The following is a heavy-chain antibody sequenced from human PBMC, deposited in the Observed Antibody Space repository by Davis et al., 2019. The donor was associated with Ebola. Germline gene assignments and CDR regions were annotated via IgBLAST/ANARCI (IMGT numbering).Heavy chain of an antibody. V-gene: IGHV3-15*07. J-gene: IGHJ4*02. CDR1: GFTLSNVW. Sequence: GGSLRLSCAASGFTLSNVWMNWVRQAPGKGLEWVGRINSKTDGGTTDYAEPVKGRFTISRDDSKNTLYLQMNSLKTEDTAVYYCTTDLYYDFWSGYPRDYWGQGTLVTVSS. CDR2: INSKTDGGTT. CDR3: TTDLYYDFWSGYPRDY. D-gene: IGHD3-3*01.